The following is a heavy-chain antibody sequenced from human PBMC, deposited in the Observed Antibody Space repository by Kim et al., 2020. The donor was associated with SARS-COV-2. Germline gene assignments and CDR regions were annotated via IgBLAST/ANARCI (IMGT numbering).Heavy chain of an antibody. Sequence: GGSLRLSCAASGFTFYNYAMTWVRQAPGKGLYWVSTISGSGDSTDYADSVKGRFTVSRDNSQNTLYLQMNSLRAEDTAVYYCVKGRYSDGLFDYWRQGTLVTLSS. CDR1: GFTFYNYA. CDR3: VKGRYSDGLFDY. V-gene: IGHV3-23*01. D-gene: IGHD5-18*01. J-gene: IGHJ4*02. CDR2: ISGSGDST.